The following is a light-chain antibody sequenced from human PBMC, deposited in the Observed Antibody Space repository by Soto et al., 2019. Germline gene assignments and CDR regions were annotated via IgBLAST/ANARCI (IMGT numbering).Light chain of an antibody. CDR2: DVI. Sequence: QSALTQPASVSGSPGQSITISCTGTSSDIGVYDYVLWYQQHPGKAPKLMIYDVINRPSGVSNRFSGSKSGNTASLTISGLQAEDEADYYCSSYTGRNTLIFGGGTKLTVL. J-gene: IGLJ2*01. CDR1: SSDIGVYDY. V-gene: IGLV2-14*03. CDR3: SSYTGRNTLI.